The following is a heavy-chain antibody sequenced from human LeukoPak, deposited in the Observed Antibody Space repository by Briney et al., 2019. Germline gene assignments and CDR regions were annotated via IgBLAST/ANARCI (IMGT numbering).Heavy chain of an antibody. CDR3: AIKLPGIAAAGTNYYYYYGMDV. D-gene: IGHD6-13*01. J-gene: IGHJ6*02. CDR1: GGTFSSYA. Sequence: ASVKVSCKASGGTFSSYAISWVPQAPGQGLEWMGRIIPILGIANYAQNFQGRVTITADKSTSTAYMELSSLKSEDTAVYYCAIKLPGIAAAGTNYYYYYGMDVWGQGTTVTVSS. V-gene: IGHV1-69*04. CDR2: IIPILGIA.